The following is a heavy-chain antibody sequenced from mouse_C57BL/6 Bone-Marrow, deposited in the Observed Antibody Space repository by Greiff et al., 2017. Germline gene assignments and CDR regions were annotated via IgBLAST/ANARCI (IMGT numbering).Heavy chain of an antibody. CDR1: GYTFTSYW. V-gene: IGHV1-52*01. J-gene: IGHJ2*01. CDR2: IDPSDSET. CDR3: ACGADY. Sequence: QVQLKQPGAELVRPGSSVKLSCKASGYTFTSYWMHWVKQRPIQGLEWIGNIDPSDSETNYNQKFKGKATLTVDKSSSTAYLQLSSLTSEDSAVYFCACGADYWGQGTTLPVSS.